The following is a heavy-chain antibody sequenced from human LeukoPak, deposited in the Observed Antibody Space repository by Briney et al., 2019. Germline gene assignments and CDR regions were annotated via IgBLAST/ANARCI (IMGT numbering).Heavy chain of an antibody. Sequence: GGSLRLSCAASGFTFSSYWMSWVRQAPGKGREWVANIKQDGSEKYYVDSVKGRFTISRDNAKNSLYLQMNSLRAEDTAVYYCARDDCSSISCYHNWFDPWGQGTLVTVSS. J-gene: IGHJ5*02. V-gene: IGHV3-7*01. CDR3: ARDDCSSISCYHNWFDP. CDR2: IKQDGSEK. CDR1: GFTFSSYW. D-gene: IGHD2-2*01.